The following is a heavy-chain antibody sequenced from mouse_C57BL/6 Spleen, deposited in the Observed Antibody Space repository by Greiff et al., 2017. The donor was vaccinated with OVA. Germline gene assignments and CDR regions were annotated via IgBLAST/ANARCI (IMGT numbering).Heavy chain of an antibody. CDR3: ARCYYGSSPAWFAY. D-gene: IGHD1-1*01. CDR2: INPSSGYT. J-gene: IGHJ3*01. CDR1: GYTFTSYT. Sequence: QVQLKQSGAELARPGASVKMSCKASGYTFTSYTMHWVKQRPGQGLEWIGYINPSSGYTKYNQKFKDKATLTADKSSSTAYMQLSSLTSEDSAVYYCARCYYGSSPAWFAYWGQGTLVTVSA. V-gene: IGHV1-4*01.